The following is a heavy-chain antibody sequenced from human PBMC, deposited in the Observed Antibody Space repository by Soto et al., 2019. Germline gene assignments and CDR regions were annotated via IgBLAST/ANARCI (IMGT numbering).Heavy chain of an antibody. CDR2: IDPSDSQT. V-gene: IGHV5-10-1*01. CDR3: ARQIYDSDTGPNFQYYFDS. Sequence: GESLKISCKGSGYSFAGYWITWVGQKPGKGLEWMGRIDPSDSQTYYSPSFRGHVAISVTKSITTVFLQWSSLRASDTAMYYCARQIYDSDTGPNFQYYFDSWGQGTPVTVSS. J-gene: IGHJ4*02. CDR1: GYSFAGYW. D-gene: IGHD3-22*01.